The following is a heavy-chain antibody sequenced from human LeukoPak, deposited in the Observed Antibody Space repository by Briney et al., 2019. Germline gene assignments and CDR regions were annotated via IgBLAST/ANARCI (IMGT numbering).Heavy chain of an antibody. CDR3: ARDMASGSGSYYKTYNWFDP. Sequence: GGSLRLSCAASGFTFSSYSMNWVRQAPGKGLEWVSSISSSSSYIYYADSVKGRFTISRDNAKNSLYLQMNSLRAEDTAVYYCARDMASGSGSYYKTYNWFDPWGQGTLVTVSS. J-gene: IGHJ5*02. CDR2: ISSSSSYI. D-gene: IGHD3-10*01. V-gene: IGHV3-21*01. CDR1: GFTFSSYS.